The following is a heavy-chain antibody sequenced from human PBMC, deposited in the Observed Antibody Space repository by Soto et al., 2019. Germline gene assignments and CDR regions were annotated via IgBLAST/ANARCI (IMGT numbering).Heavy chain of an antibody. J-gene: IGHJ6*02. CDR1: GFTFSDYY. V-gene: IGHV3-11*01. Sequence: GGSLRLSCAASGFTFSDYYMSWIRQAPGKGLEWVSYISSSGSTIYYADSVKGRFTISRDNAKNSLYLQMNSLRAEDTAVYYCAARDGYSYYYGMDVWGQGTTVTVYS. D-gene: IGHD5-12*01. CDR3: AARDGYSYYYGMDV. CDR2: ISSSGSTI.